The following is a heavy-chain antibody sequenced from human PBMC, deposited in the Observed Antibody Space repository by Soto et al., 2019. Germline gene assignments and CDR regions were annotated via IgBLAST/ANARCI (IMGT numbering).Heavy chain of an antibody. CDR2: IYPSGSDT. CDR3: ARGGVSTRTFDY. Sequence: GESLKSSCKGSGYNFAGYWIARVRQMPGKGLELMGIIYPSGSDTRYRPSFQGQVTISADKSLSSAYLQWSSMRASDTAMYYCARGGVSTRTFDYWAQGTPVTVSS. D-gene: IGHD3-3*01. CDR1: GYNFAGYW. J-gene: IGHJ4*02. V-gene: IGHV5-51*01.